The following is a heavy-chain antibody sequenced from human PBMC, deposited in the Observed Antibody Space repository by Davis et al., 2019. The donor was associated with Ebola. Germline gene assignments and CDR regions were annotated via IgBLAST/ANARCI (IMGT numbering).Heavy chain of an antibody. CDR3: AKDQSGSLVY. Sequence: SETLSLTCTVSGGSISSYYWSWIRQPPGKGLEWIGYIYYSGSTNYNPSLKSRVTISLDTSKNQVSLKLNSVTAADTAVYYCAKDQSGSLVYWGQGTLVTVSS. CDR2: IYYSGST. CDR1: GGSISSYY. V-gene: IGHV4-59*01. J-gene: IGHJ4*02. D-gene: IGHD3-10*01.